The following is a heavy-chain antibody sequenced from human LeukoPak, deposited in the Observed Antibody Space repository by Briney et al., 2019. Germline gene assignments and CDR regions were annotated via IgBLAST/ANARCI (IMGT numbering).Heavy chain of an antibody. Sequence: GGSLRLSCAASGFTFRSCAMSWVRQAPGKGLEWVSAISGSGASTYYADSVKGRFTISRDNSKNTLYLQMNSLRAEDTAVYYCAKTPQYSSGWYYFDYWGQGTLVTVSS. V-gene: IGHV3-23*01. CDR3: AKTPQYSSGWYYFDY. D-gene: IGHD6-19*01. CDR2: ISGSGAST. CDR1: GFTFRSCA. J-gene: IGHJ4*02.